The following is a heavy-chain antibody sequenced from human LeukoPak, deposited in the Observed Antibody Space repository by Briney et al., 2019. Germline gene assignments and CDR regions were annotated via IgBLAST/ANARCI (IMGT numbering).Heavy chain of an antibody. Sequence: ASVKVSCKASGYTFANYGISWVRQAPGQGLEWMAWISAYNGNTNYEQSLQGRVTMTTDTSTSTAYMELRSLRSEDTAVYYCARDLGTAHWFDPWGQGTLVTVSS. D-gene: IGHD1-26*01. CDR3: ARDLGTAHWFDP. CDR2: ISAYNGNT. V-gene: IGHV1-18*01. CDR1: GYTFANYG. J-gene: IGHJ5*02.